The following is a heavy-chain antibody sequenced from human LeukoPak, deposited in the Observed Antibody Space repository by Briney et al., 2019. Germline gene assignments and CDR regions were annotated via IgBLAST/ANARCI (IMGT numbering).Heavy chain of an antibody. Sequence: GASVKVSCKASGYSFTTYYMHWVRQAPGQGLEWMGIINPDSGRTSYALKFQGRVTMTRDTSTSTLYMELTSLRSEDTAVYYCARAISSYWGQGTLVTVSS. CDR1: GYSFTTYY. D-gene: IGHD5-24*01. V-gene: IGHV1-46*01. CDR2: INPDSGRT. J-gene: IGHJ4*02. CDR3: ARAISSY.